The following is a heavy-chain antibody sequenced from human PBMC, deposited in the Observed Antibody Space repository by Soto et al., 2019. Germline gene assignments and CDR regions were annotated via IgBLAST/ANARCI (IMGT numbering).Heavy chain of an antibody. CDR1: GYTFTSYY. CDR2: ISAYNGNT. D-gene: IGHD3-9*01. CDR3: ARRPRYFDWLPRFDY. J-gene: IGHJ4*02. V-gene: IGHV1-18*04. Sequence: GASVKVSCKASGYTFTSYYMHWVRQAPGQGLEWMGWISAYNGNTNYAQKLQGRVTMTTDTSTSTAYMELRSLRSDDTAVYYCARRPRYFDWLPRFDYWGQGTLVTVSS.